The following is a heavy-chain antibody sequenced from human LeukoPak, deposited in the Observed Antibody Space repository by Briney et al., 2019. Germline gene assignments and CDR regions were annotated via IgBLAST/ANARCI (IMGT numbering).Heavy chain of an antibody. V-gene: IGHV1-8*03. Sequence: ASVKVSCKASGYTFTGYYMHWVRQAPGQGLEWMGWMNPNSGNTGYAQKFQGRVTITRNTSISTAYMELSSLRSEDTAVYYCAAGRFLEWLADYWGQGTLVTVSS. D-gene: IGHD3-3*01. CDR1: GYTFTGYY. J-gene: IGHJ4*02. CDR3: AAGRFLEWLADY. CDR2: MNPNSGNT.